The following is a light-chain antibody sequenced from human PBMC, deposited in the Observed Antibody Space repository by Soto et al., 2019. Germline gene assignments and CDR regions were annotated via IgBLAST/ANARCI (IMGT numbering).Light chain of an antibody. CDR2: KAS. V-gene: IGKV1-5*03. CDR1: QSISSW. CDR3: QQYKNYLA. J-gene: IGKJ1*01. Sequence: DIQMTQSPSTLSASVGDRVTITCRASQSISSWLAWYQQKPGKAPKLLIYKASTLQSGVPSRFSGSGSGTEFTLTITSLQPDDFATYYCQQYKNYLAFGQGTKVEIK.